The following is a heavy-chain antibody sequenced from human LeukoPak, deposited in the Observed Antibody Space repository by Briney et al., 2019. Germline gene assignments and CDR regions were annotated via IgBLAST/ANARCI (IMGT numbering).Heavy chain of an antibody. D-gene: IGHD3-22*01. CDR2: ISYDGSNK. V-gene: IGHV3-30-3*01. CDR3: ARDYDSSGYYPDAFDI. CDR1: GFTFSSYW. J-gene: IGHJ3*02. Sequence: GGSLRLSCAASGFTFSSYWMSWVRQAPGKGLEWVAVISYDGSNKYYADSVKGRFTISRDNSKNTLYLQMNSLRAEDTAVYYCARDYDSSGYYPDAFDIWGQGTMVTVSS.